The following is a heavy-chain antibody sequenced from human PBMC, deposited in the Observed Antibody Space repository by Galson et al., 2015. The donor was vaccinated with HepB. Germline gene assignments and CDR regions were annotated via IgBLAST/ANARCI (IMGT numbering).Heavy chain of an antibody. CDR3: ARGLDYYDSSGYRLKAFDI. CDR1: GGTFSSYA. Sequence: SVKVSCKASGGTFSSYAISWVRQAPGQGLEWMGGIIPIFGTANYAQKFQGRVTITADESTSTAYMELSSLRSEDTAVYYCARGLDYYDSSGYRLKAFDIWGQGTMVTVSS. D-gene: IGHD3-22*01. CDR2: IIPIFGTA. V-gene: IGHV1-69*13. J-gene: IGHJ3*02.